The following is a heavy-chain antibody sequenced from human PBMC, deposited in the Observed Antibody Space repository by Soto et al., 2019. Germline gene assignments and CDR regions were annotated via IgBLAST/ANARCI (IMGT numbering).Heavy chain of an antibody. Sequence: QLQLQESGPGLVKPSETLSLTCTVSGGSISSSSYYWGWIRQPPGKGLEWIGSIYYSGSTYYNPSLKSRVTISVDTSKNQFSLKLSSVTAADTAVYYCARRARGILWWEDSNKFDYWGQGTLVTVSS. D-gene: IGHD2-21*01. CDR1: GGSISSSSYY. J-gene: IGHJ4*02. CDR2: IYYSGST. CDR3: ARRARGILWWEDSNKFDY. V-gene: IGHV4-39*01.